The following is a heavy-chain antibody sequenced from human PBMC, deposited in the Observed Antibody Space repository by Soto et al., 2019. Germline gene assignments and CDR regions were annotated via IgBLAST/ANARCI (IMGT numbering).Heavy chain of an antibody. V-gene: IGHV3-23*01. CDR3: EKDKITRVRGFIILASGMDG. J-gene: IGHJ6*02. Sequence: GGSLRLSCAASGFTFISYSISWVRHSPGKGLEWVSAISGSGGSTYYADSVKGRFTISRDNSKNTLYLQMKRLRAEDTAVYYSEKDKITRVRGFIILASGMDGWGRGITVTVSS. D-gene: IGHD3-10*01. CDR2: ISGSGGST. CDR1: GFTFISYS.